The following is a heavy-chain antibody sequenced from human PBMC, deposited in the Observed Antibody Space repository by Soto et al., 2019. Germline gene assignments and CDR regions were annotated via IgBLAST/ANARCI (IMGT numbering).Heavy chain of an antibody. D-gene: IGHD3-10*01. CDR3: ADSWRSTSY. CDR2: VSADGRTA. Sequence: SLRLSCAVSGFTSGNSWTHWVRQAPGKGLVWVSRVSADGRTATYADSGKGGFTITRDNAKSTLYLQMNSLRAEDTAVYYCADSWRSTSYWGRGTLVTVSS. V-gene: IGHV3-74*01. CDR1: GFTSGNSW. J-gene: IGHJ4*02.